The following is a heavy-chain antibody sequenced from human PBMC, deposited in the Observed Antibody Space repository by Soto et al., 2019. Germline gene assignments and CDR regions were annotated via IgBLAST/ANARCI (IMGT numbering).Heavy chain of an antibody. CDR3: AKDPFYYDSSGYYYGPGY. CDR2: ISYDGSNK. Sequence: PGGSLRLSCGASGFTFSNYGMHWVRQAPGKGLEWVAVISYDGSNKYYADSVKGRFTISRDNSKNTLYLQMNSLRAEDTAVYYCAKDPFYYDSSGYYYGPGYWGQGTLVTVSS. J-gene: IGHJ4*02. D-gene: IGHD3-22*01. CDR1: GFTFSNYG. V-gene: IGHV3-30*18.